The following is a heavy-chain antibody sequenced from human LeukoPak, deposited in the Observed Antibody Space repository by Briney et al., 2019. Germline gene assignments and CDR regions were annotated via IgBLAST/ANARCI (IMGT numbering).Heavy chain of an antibody. Sequence: PSETLSLTCTVSDYSISSGYYWGWVRPAPGKGLEWVSSISSSSSYIYYADSVKGRFTISRDNAKNSLYLQMNSLRAEDTAVYYCARDLIRLRGIAVAAPADVWGKGTTVTVSS. J-gene: IGHJ6*04. CDR2: ISSSSSYI. CDR1: DYSISSGYY. D-gene: IGHD6-19*01. V-gene: IGHV3-21*01. CDR3: ARDLIRLRGIAVAAPADV.